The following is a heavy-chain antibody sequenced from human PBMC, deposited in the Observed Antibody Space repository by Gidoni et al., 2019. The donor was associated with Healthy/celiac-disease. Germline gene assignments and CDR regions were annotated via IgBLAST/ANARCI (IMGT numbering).Heavy chain of an antibody. CDR2: ISSNGGST. CDR1: GFTFSSYA. V-gene: IGHV3-64D*06. D-gene: IGHD5-18*01. Sequence: EVQLVESGGGLVQPGGALRLSCSASGFTFSSYAMHWVRQAPGKGLEYVSAISSNGGSTYYADSVKGRFTISRDNSKNTLYLQMSSLRAEDTAVYYCVKDRKAAMVNQDYWGQGTLVTVSS. CDR3: VKDRKAAMVNQDY. J-gene: IGHJ4*02.